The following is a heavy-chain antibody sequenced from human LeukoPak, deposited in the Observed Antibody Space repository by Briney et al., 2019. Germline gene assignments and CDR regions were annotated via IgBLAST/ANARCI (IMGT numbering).Heavy chain of an antibody. Sequence: AASVKVSCKASGYTFTGYYMHWVRPAPGQGLEWMGWINPNSGGTNYAQKFQGRVTMTRDTSISTAYMELSRLRSDDTAVYYCARGSSGWYVAFDIWGQGTMVTVSS. D-gene: IGHD6-19*01. V-gene: IGHV1-2*02. CDR3: ARGSSGWYVAFDI. CDR2: INPNSGGT. J-gene: IGHJ3*02. CDR1: GYTFTGYY.